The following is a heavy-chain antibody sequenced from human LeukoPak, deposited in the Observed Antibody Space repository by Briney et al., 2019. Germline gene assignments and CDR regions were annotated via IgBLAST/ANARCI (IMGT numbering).Heavy chain of an antibody. Sequence: PSQTLSLTCTVSGGSISSGDYYWSWIRQPPGKGREWIGYIYYSGSTYYNPSLKSRVTISVDTSKNQFSLKLSSVTAADTAVYYCARGSIVGATLEFDPWGQGTLVTVSS. V-gene: IGHV4-30-4*08. CDR3: ARGSIVGATLEFDP. CDR1: GGSISSGDYY. D-gene: IGHD1-26*01. J-gene: IGHJ5*02. CDR2: IYYSGST.